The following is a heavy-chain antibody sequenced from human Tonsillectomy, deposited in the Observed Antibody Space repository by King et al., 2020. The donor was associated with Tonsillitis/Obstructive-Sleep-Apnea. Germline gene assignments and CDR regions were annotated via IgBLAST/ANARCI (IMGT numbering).Heavy chain of an antibody. CDR3: ARSSTSLNWFDP. CDR1: GGSISSSGYY. CDR2: IYYSGST. Sequence: QLQESGPGLVKPSETLSLTCTVSGGSISSSGYYWGWIRQPPGKGLEWIGSIYYSGSTYHNPSLKSRVTISVDTSKNQFSLKLSSVTAADTAVYYCARSSTSLNWFDPWGQGTLVTVSS. V-gene: IGHV4-39*01. D-gene: IGHD2-2*01. J-gene: IGHJ5*02.